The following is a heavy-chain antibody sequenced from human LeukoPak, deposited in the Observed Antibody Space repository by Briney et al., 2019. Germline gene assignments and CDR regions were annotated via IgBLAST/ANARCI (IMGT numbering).Heavy chain of an antibody. V-gene: IGHV3-23*01. CDR2: ISGSGAST. Sequence: GGSLRLSCAASGFTFSNYAMSWVRQAPGRGLEWVSTISGSGASTYYADSVKGRFTISRDHSKNTLYLQMNSLRAEDAAVYYCTTNPDPDWGQGTLVTVSS. CDR1: GFTFSNYA. D-gene: IGHD1-14*01. J-gene: IGHJ4*02. CDR3: TTNPDPD.